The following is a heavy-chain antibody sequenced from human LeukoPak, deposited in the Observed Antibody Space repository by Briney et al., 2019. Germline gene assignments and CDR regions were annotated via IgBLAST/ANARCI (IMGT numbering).Heavy chain of an antibody. V-gene: IGHV4-39*07. CDR3: ARGLKGDNWNDGVLTHVDY. D-gene: IGHD1-1*01. CDR1: GGSISSSSYY. J-gene: IGHJ4*02. CDR2: IYYSGST. Sequence: SETLSLTCTVSGGSISSSSYYWGWIRQPPGKGLEWIGSIYYSGSTYYNPSLKSRVTISVDTSKNQFSLKLSSVTAADTAVYYCARGLKGDNWNDGVLTHVDYWGQGTLVTVSS.